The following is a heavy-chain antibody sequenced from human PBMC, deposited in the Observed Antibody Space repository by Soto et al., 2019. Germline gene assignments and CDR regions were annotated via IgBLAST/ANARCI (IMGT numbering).Heavy chain of an antibody. J-gene: IGHJ4*02. V-gene: IGHV1-18*01. D-gene: IGHD3-22*01. Sequence: ASVKVSCKASGYTFTSYGINWVRQAPGQGLEWMGWISTYNGNTNYAQKLQGRVTMTTDTSTSTAYMELRSLRSDDTAVYYCARDYYYDSSGYSPLDYWGQGTLVTVS. CDR2: ISTYNGNT. CDR3: ARDYYYDSSGYSPLDY. CDR1: GYTFTSYG.